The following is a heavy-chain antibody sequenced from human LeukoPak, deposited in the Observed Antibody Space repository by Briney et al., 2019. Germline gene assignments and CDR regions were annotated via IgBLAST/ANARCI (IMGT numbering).Heavy chain of an antibody. CDR3: ARSRSGLLLFLFDP. Sequence: PGGSLRLSCAASGFTFSSYWMSWVRQAPGKGLEWVANIKQDGSEKYYVDSVKGRFTISSDNAKNSLYLQMNSLRAEDTAVYYCARSRSGLLLFLFDPWGQGTLVTVSS. J-gene: IGHJ5*02. V-gene: IGHV3-7*01. D-gene: IGHD2-2*01. CDR2: IKQDGSEK. CDR1: GFTFSSYW.